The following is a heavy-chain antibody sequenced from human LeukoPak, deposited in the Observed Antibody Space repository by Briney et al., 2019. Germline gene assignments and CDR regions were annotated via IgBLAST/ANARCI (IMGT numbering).Heavy chain of an antibody. Sequence: SETLSLTCTVSGGSISSSTSYWGWIRQPPGKGLEWIGSIYYSGSTSYDPSLKSRVTISVDTSKKQFSLKLDSVTAADTAVYYCARNASDSGTSYFDYWGQGTLVTVSS. V-gene: IGHV4-39*01. CDR3: ARNASDSGTSYFDY. D-gene: IGHD1-26*01. J-gene: IGHJ4*02. CDR1: GGSISSSTSY. CDR2: IYYSGST.